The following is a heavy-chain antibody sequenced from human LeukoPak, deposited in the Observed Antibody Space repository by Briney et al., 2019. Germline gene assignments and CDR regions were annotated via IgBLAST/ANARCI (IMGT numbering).Heavy chain of an antibody. CDR3: ARGGPPTVTRFDY. CDR2: IYYNGST. V-gene: IGHV4-39*01. D-gene: IGHD4-17*01. J-gene: IGHJ4*02. Sequence: SETLSLTCTVSGGSISSSSYYWGWIRQPPGKGLEWIGSIYYNGSTYYNPSLKSRVTISVDTSKNQFSLKLSSVTAADTAVYYCARGGPPTVTRFDYWGQGTLVTVSS. CDR1: GGSISSSSYY.